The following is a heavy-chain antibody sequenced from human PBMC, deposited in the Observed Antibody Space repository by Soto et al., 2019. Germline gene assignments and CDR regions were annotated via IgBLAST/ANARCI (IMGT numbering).Heavy chain of an antibody. D-gene: IGHD6-13*01. V-gene: IGHV3-23*01. Sequence: PGGSLRLSCAASGFTFSSYAMSWVRQAPGKGLEWVSAISGSGGSTYYADSVKGRFTISRDNSKNTLYLQMNSLRAEDTAVYYCAKGIPNPAASAHESYFDYWGQGTLVTVSS. CDR2: ISGSGGST. CDR3: AKGIPNPAASAHESYFDY. CDR1: GFTFSSYA. J-gene: IGHJ4*02.